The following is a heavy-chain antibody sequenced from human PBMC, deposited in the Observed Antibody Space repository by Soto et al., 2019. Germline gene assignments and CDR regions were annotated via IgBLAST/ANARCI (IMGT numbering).Heavy chain of an antibody. V-gene: IGHV3-30*04. CDR2: TSFDERYK. CDR1: GFTFTGYA. CDR3: ARDPRGDFDTAAYFDS. J-gene: IGHJ4*02. D-gene: IGHD3-22*01. Sequence: QVQLVESGGGVVQPGRSLRLSCEASGFTFTGYAMQWVRQAPGKGLEWVAITSFDERYKFYAASVKGRFTISRDNSKNTLYLQMDSLSPEDTARHFCARDPRGDFDTAAYFDSWGQGALVIVSS.